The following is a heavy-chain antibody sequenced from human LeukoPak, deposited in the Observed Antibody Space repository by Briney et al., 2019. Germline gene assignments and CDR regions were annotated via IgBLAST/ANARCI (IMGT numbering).Heavy chain of an antibody. J-gene: IGHJ6*02. CDR2: ISSSGGST. Sequence: PGGSLRLSCAASGFTISSYAMSWVRQAPGKGLEWVSAISSSGGSTYYADSVKGRFTISRDNSKNTLYLQMNSLRAEDTAVYYCAKVECSSTSCTNPSHYSDLDVWGQGTTVTVS. CDR3: AKVECSSTSCTNPSHYSDLDV. CDR1: GFTISSYA. D-gene: IGHD2-2*01. V-gene: IGHV3-23*01.